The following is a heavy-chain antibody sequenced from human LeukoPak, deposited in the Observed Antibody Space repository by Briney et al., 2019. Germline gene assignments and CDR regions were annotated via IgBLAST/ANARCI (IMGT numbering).Heavy chain of an antibody. D-gene: IGHD1-7*01. V-gene: IGHV3-23*01. Sequence: GGSLRLSCAASGFTFSSYAMSWVRQPPGKGLEWVSAISGSGGSTYYADSVKGRFTISRDNSKNTLYLQMNSLRAEDTAVYYCAKAPGWNYAAHMDVWGQGTTVTVSS. J-gene: IGHJ6*02. CDR2: ISGSGGST. CDR1: GFTFSSYA. CDR3: AKAPGWNYAAHMDV.